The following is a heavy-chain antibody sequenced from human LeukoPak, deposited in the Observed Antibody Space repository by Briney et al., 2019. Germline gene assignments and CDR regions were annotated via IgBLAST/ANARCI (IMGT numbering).Heavy chain of an antibody. Sequence: SETLSLTCTVSGVSLSSSYYYWGWIRQSPGKGLEWIGNIYYTGSTYYNPSLESRIIISVDKPKNQFSLKLSSVTAADTAVYYCARVGVRDGAFDIWGQGTMITVSS. D-gene: IGHD3-10*01. J-gene: IGHJ3*02. CDR2: IYYTGST. V-gene: IGHV4-39*07. CDR1: GVSLSSSYYY. CDR3: ARVGVRDGAFDI.